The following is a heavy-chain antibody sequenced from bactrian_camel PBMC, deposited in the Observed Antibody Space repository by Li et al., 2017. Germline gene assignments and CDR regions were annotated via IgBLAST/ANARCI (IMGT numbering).Heavy chain of an antibody. Sequence: DVQLVESGGGLVQPGGSLSLSCVASGFTFSSYYISWVRQAPGKGLEWVSSINSGGGTTYYADSMKGRFTISRDNAKNTVYLQMDSLNTEDTAVYYCAATGGVWYAGQLLHWGQGTQVTVS. CDR3: AATGGVWYAGQLLH. CDR1: GFTFSSYY. D-gene: IGHD6*01. V-gene: IGHV3S40*01. J-gene: IGHJ4*01. CDR2: INSGGGTT.